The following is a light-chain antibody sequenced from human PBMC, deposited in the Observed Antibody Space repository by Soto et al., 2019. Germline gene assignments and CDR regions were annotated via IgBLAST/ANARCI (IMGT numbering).Light chain of an antibody. J-gene: IGKJ1*01. CDR2: AAS. CDR1: QSVSSN. V-gene: IGKV3-15*01. CDR3: QQYNKWPQT. Sequence: EIVMTQSPATLSVSPVERATLSCRASQSVSSNLAWYQQKPGQAPRLLIYAASTRATGIPARFSGSGSGTEFTLTISSLQSEDLAVYHCQQYNKWPQTFGQGTKVDIK.